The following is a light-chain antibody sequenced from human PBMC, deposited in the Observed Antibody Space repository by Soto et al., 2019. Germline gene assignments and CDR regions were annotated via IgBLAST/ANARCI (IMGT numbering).Light chain of an antibody. CDR2: ENN. V-gene: IGLV1-51*02. CDR3: RTWDSSLSAYV. J-gene: IGLJ1*01. Sequence: QSVLTQPPSVSAAPGQKVTISCSGSSSNIGNNYVSWYQQLPGTAPELLIYENNKRPSGIPDRFSGSESGTSATLGITGLQTGDEADYYCRTWDSSLSAYVFGTGTQLTVL. CDR1: SSNIGNNY.